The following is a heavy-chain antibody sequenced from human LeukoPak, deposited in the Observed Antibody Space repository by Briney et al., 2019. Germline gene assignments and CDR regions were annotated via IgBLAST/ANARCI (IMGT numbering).Heavy chain of an antibody. D-gene: IGHD4-17*01. J-gene: IGHJ6*03. CDR3: ATLTTVTKSYYYTYMAV. CDR2: VDPEDGET. Sequence: ASVKVSCKVSGYTFTDYYMHWVQQAPGKGLEWMGLVDPEDGETIYAEKFQGRVTITADTSTDTAYMELSSLRSEDTAVYYCATLTTVTKSYYYTYMAVGGKGTTVTVPS. CDR1: GYTFTDYY. V-gene: IGHV1-69-2*01.